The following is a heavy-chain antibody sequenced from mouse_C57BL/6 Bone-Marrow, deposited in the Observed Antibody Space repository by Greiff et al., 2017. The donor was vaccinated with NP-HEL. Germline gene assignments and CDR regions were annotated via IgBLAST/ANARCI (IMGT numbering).Heavy chain of an antibody. Sequence: EVKLVESGGGLVKPGGSLKLSCAASGFTFSSYAMSWVRQTPEKRLEWVATLSDGGSYTYYPDNVKGRFTISRDNSKNNLYLQMSHLKSEDTAMYYCARVPPYYYGSSPWFAYWGQGTLVTVSA. CDR1: GFTFSSYA. CDR2: LSDGGSYT. CDR3: ARVPPYYYGSSPWFAY. J-gene: IGHJ3*01. V-gene: IGHV5-4*03. D-gene: IGHD1-1*01.